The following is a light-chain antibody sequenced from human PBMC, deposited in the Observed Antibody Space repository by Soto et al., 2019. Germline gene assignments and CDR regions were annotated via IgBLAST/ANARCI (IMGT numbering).Light chain of an antibody. V-gene: IGLV2-11*01. CDR3: CSYAGSRV. CDR1: SSDVGEYDY. Sequence: QSALTQPRSVSGSPGQSVTISCTGTSSDVGEYDYVSWYQHHPGKAPKLMIYDVSQRPSGVPDRFSGSKSGSTASLTISGLQAEDEADYYCCSYAGSRVFGGGTK. CDR2: DVS. J-gene: IGLJ3*02.